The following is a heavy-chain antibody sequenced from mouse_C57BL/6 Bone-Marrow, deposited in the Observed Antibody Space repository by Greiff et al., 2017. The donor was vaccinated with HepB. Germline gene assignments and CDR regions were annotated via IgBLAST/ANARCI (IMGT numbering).Heavy chain of an antibody. CDR2: ISSGGSYT. CDR1: GFTFSSYG. Sequence: EVKLVESGGDLVKPGGSLKLSCAASGFTFSSYGMSWVRQTPDKRLEWVATISSGGSYTYYPDSVKGRFTISRDNAKNTLYLQMRSLKSEDTAMYYCAGPYYSNYRHAMDYWGQGTSVTVSS. CDR3: AGPYYSNYRHAMDY. J-gene: IGHJ4*01. V-gene: IGHV5-6*01. D-gene: IGHD2-5*01.